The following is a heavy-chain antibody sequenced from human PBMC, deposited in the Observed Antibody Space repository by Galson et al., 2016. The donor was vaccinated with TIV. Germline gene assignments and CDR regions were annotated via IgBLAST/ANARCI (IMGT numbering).Heavy chain of an antibody. Sequence: SVKVSCKASGDTFSSYAITWVRQVPGQGLEWMGRVIGMFGTTNYAQKFQGGVTITADEFTSTAYMELTSLTSEDTAVYYCARSGDYGDYWGQGTLVTVSS. CDR3: ARSGDYGDY. CDR2: VIGMFGTT. V-gene: IGHV1-69*13. D-gene: IGHD4-17*01. J-gene: IGHJ4*02. CDR1: GDTFSSYA.